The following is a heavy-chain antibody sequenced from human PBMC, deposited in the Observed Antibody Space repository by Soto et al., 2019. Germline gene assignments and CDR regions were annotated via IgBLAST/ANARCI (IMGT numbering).Heavy chain of an antibody. CDR2: ISGSGGST. D-gene: IGHD3-10*01. J-gene: IGHJ3*02. CDR1: GFTFSSYA. Sequence: GGSLRLSCAAFGFTFSSYAMSWVRQAPGKGLEWVSAISGSGGSTYYADSVEGRFNISRDNSKNTLYLQMNSLRAEDTAVYYCAGDRDDAFDIWGQGTMVTVSS. CDR3: AGDRDDAFDI. V-gene: IGHV3-23*01.